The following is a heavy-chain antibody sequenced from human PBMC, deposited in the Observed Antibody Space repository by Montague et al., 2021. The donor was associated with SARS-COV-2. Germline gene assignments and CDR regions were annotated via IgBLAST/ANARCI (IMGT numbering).Heavy chain of an antibody. V-gene: IGHV4-61*08. Sequence: SETLSLTCTVSGGSVSSGGSYWSWIRQPPGKGLEWIGYIYYSGSTNYNPSLKSRVTISVDTSKNQFSLKLSSVTAADTAVYYCAKESTSITIVGMFFYYFDYWGQGTLVTVSS. CDR1: GGSVSSGGSY. CDR2: IYYSGST. D-gene: IGHD3-3*01. J-gene: IGHJ4*02. CDR3: AKESTSITIVGMFFYYFDY.